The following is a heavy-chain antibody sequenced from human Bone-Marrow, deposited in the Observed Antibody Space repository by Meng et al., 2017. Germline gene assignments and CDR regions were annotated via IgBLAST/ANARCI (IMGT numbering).Heavy chain of an antibody. V-gene: IGHV3-30*01. J-gene: IGHJ4*02. CDR3: ARDRGDYYYDSSEAVGAFDI. Sequence: GESLKISCAASGFTFSSYAMHWVRQAPGKGLEWVAVISYDGSNKYYADSVKGRFTISRDNSKNTLYLQMNSLRAEDTAVYYCARDRGDYYYDSSEAVGAFDIWGQGTLVTVSS. CDR1: GFTFSSYA. CDR2: ISYDGSNK. D-gene: IGHD3-22*01.